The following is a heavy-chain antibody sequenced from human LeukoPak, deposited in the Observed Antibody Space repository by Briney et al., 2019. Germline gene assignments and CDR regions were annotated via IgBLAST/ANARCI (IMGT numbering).Heavy chain of an antibody. D-gene: IGHD2-2*01. CDR1: GGTFSSYA. V-gene: IGHV1-69*05. J-gene: IGHJ4*02. CDR2: IIPIFGTA. CDR3: ARDFPYCSSTSCYVD. Sequence: SVKVSCKASGGTFSSYAISWVRQAPGQGLEWMGGIIPIFGTANYAQKFQGRVTITTDESTRTAYMELSSLRSEDTAVYYCARDFPYCSSTSCYVDWGQGTLVTVSS.